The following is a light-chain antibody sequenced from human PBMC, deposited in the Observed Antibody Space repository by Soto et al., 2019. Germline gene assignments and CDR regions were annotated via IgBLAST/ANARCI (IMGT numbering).Light chain of an antibody. CDR3: QQYNKWHSIT. Sequence: EVVMTQSPATLSVSPGERATLSCRASQSISSKLAWYQQKPGQAPRLLIYGASTRATDIPARFSGSGSGTEFTLTISSLQSEDLAVYYCQQYNKWHSITVGQGTRLEIK. V-gene: IGKV3D-15*01. J-gene: IGKJ5*01. CDR2: GAS. CDR1: QSISSK.